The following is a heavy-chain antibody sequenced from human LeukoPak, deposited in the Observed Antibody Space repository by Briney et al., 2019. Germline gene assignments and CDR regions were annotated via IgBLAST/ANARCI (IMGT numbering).Heavy chain of an antibody. J-gene: IGHJ5*02. V-gene: IGHV1-2*02. CDR1: GYTFTGYY. D-gene: IGHD3-3*01. CDR3: ARDSYPNYDFWSGYTNWFDP. Sequence: VASVKVSCKASGYTFTGYYMHWVRQAPGQGLEWMGWINPNSGGKNYAQKFQGRVTMTRDTSISTAYMELSRLRSDDAAVYYCARDSYPNYDFWSGYTNWFDPWGQGTLVTVSS. CDR2: INPNSGGK.